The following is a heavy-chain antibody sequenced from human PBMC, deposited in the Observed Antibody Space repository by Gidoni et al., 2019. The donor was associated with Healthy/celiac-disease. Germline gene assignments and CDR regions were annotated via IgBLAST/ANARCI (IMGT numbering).Heavy chain of an antibody. CDR2: INSDGSST. J-gene: IGHJ4*02. CDR1: GFTFSSDW. D-gene: IGHD3-10*01. Sequence: EVKLVESGGGLVQPVGSLSLSCAASGFTFSSDWMHWVRQAPGKGLVWVSRINSDGSSTSDADSVKGRFTISRDNAKNTLYLQMNSLRAEDTAVYYCASSKMVQGVIMHWGQGTLVTVSS. CDR3: ASSKMVQGVIMH. V-gene: IGHV3-74*01.